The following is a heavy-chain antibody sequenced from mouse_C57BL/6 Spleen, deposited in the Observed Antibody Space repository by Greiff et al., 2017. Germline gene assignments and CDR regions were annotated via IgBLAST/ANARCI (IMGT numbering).Heavy chain of an antibody. CDR3: ARRGNSFDY. V-gene: IGHV1-59*01. CDR1: GYTFTSYW. CDR2: IDPSDSYT. J-gene: IGHJ2*01. Sequence: QVQLQQPEAELVRPGTSVKLSCKASGYTFTSYWMHWVKQRPGQGLEWIGVIDPSDSYTNYNQKFKGKATLTVDTSSSTAYMQLSSLTSEDSAVYYCARRGNSFDYWGQGTTLTVSS. D-gene: IGHD2-14*01.